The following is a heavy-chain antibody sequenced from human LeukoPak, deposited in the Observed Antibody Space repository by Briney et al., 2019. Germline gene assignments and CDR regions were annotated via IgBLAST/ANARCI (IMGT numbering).Heavy chain of an antibody. J-gene: IGHJ4*02. V-gene: IGHV3-43*01. D-gene: IGHD3-10*01. CDR2: ISWAGGGT. CDR1: GVTSYDDT. CDR3: ATLGYYGSGSDFDY. Sequence: GCPRLSSAASGVTSYDDTMRWVRHAPGEGLGWGSLISWAGGGTYYTDSVKGRFTISRDNSKHSLYLQMNSLRTEDTALYYCATLGYYGSGSDFDYWGQGTLVTVPS.